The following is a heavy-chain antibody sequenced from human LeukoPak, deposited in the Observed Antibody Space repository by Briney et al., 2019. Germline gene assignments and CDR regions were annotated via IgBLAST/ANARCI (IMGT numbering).Heavy chain of an antibody. CDR1: GGSISTNSYY. J-gene: IGHJ4*02. D-gene: IGHD2-2*01. Sequence: SETLSLTCTVSGGSISTNSYYWGWIRQPPGKGLEWIGNIYYSGSTYYNPSLKSRVTISVDTSKNRFSLKLTSVTAADTAVYYCARVYQSAEYYFDYWGQGNLVSVSS. CDR3: ARVYQSAEYYFDY. CDR2: IYYSGST. V-gene: IGHV4-39*07.